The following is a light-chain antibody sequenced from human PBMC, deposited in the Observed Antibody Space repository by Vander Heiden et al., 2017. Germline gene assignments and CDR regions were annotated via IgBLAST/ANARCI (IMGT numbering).Light chain of an antibody. Sequence: QSALTQPPSASGSPGQSVTISCTGTSSDVGGYNYVSWYQPHPGKAPKLMIYDVSKRPSGVPDRFSGSKSGNTASLTVSGLQAEDEADYYCSSYAGSNNFVVFGGGTKLTVL. J-gene: IGLJ2*01. CDR1: SSDVGGYNY. V-gene: IGLV2-8*01. CDR2: DVS. CDR3: SSYAGSNNFVV.